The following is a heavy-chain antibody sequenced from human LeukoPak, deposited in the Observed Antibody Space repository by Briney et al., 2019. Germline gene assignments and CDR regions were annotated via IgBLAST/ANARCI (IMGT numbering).Heavy chain of an antibody. CDR1: GYTFTGYY. D-gene: IGHD6-19*01. J-gene: IGHJ4*02. V-gene: IGHV1-2*02. CDR2: INPHSGGT. Sequence: ASVKVSCKASGYTFTGYYIHWVRQAPGQGLEWMGWINPHSGGTNYGQKFKGRVTMTRDTYISTAYMEVSRLTSDDTAAYYCARGMYSSGWYGSFDYWGQGTLVTVSS. CDR3: ARGMYSSGWYGSFDY.